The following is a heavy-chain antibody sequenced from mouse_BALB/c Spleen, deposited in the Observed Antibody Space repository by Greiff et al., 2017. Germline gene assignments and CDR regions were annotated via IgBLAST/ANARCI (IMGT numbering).Heavy chain of an antibody. V-gene: IGHV5-6-3*01. CDR3: ASDRDSWDGAMDY. Sequence: EVKLMESGGGLVQPGGSLKLSCAASGFTFSSYGMSWVRQTPDKRLELVATINSNGGSTYYPDSVKGRFTISRDNAKNTLYLQMSSLKSEDTAMYYCASDRDSWDGAMDYWGQGTSVTVSA. J-gene: IGHJ4*01. CDR1: GFTFSSYG. CDR2: INSNGGST. D-gene: IGHD3-3*01.